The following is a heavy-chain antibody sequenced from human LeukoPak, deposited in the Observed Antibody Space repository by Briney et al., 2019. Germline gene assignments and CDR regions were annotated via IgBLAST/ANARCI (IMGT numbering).Heavy chain of an antibody. CDR1: GFTFSSYA. D-gene: IGHD6-13*01. V-gene: IGHV3-23*01. J-gene: IGHJ5*02. Sequence: GGSLRLSCAASGFTFSSYAMTWVRQAPGKGLEWVSTISGSGRSTYYADSVKGRFTISRDNSKNTLYLQMNSLRAEDTAVYYCARDQGGSSWSRGRFDPWGQGTLAIVSS. CDR2: ISGSGRST. CDR3: ARDQGGSSWSRGRFDP.